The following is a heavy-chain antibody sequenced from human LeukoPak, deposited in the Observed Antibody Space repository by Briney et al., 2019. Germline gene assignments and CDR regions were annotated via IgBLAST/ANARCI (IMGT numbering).Heavy chain of an antibody. Sequence: GGSLRLSCAASGFTFSSYAMHWIRQAPGKGLEWISYISGSGSSMYYADSVKGRFTISRDNAKNSLYLQMNSLRAEDTAVYYCATHDFSGAYYFDYWGQGTLVTVSS. V-gene: IGHV3-48*03. CDR2: ISGSGSSM. D-gene: IGHD3/OR15-3a*01. CDR1: GFTFSSYA. J-gene: IGHJ4*02. CDR3: ATHDFSGAYYFDY.